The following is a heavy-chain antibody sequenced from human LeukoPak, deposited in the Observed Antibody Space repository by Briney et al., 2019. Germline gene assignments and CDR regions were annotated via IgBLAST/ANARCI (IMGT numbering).Heavy chain of an antibody. D-gene: IGHD2-2*01. J-gene: IGHJ3*02. V-gene: IGHV3-7*03. Sequence: GGSLRLSCSASGFTLSSYAMHWVRQAPGKGLEWVANIKHDASERYYLDSVKGRFTISRDDAKQSLYLQMNSLRAEDTAVYYCARGPGRVAVPATGSFDIWGQGTMVTVSS. CDR3: ARGPGRVAVPATGSFDI. CDR2: IKHDASER. CDR1: GFTLSSYA.